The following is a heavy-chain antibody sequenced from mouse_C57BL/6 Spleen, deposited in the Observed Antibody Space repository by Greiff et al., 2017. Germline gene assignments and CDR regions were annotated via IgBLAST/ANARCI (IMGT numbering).Heavy chain of an antibody. CDR3: ARWLRGFAY. CDR2: IDPSDSYT. D-gene: IGHD2-2*01. Sequence: VQLQQPGAELVMPGASVKLSCKASGYTFTNYWMHWVKQRPGQGLEWIGEIDPSDSYTNYNQKFKGKSTLTVDKSSSTAYMQLSSLTSEESAFYYCARWLRGFAYWGQGTLVTVSA. J-gene: IGHJ3*01. V-gene: IGHV1-69*01. CDR1: GYTFTNYW.